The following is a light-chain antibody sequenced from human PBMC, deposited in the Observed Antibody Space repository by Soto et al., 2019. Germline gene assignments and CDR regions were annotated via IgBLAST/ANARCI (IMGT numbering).Light chain of an antibody. CDR1: QALSNY. J-gene: IGKJ4*01. V-gene: IGKV1-9*01. Sequence: DLQLTQSPSVLSASDGDTVTITCRASQALSNYLAWYQQKPGKAPDLLIYSASTLQSGVPSRFSGSGSETEFSLTIRALQPEDFATYYCQQLSRYPLTFGGGTKVDIK. CDR2: SAS. CDR3: QQLSRYPLT.